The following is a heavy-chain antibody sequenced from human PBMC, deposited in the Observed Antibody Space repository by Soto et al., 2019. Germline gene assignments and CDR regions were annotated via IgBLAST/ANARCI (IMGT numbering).Heavy chain of an antibody. V-gene: IGHV4-59*01. CDR3: ARVWRGAFAF. Sequence: SETLSLTCTVSGGSISSYYWSWIRQPPGKGLEWIGYIYYSGSTNYNPSLKSRVTISVDTSKNQFSLKLSSVTAADTAVYYCARVWRGAFAFWGQGTMVTVSS. CDR1: GGSISSYY. D-gene: IGHD2-21*01. J-gene: IGHJ3*01. CDR2: IYYSGST.